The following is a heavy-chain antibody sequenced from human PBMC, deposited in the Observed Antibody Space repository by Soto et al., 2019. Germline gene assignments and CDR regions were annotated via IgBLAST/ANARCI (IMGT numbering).Heavy chain of an antibody. D-gene: IGHD3-3*01. CDR1: GGSFSCYY. Sequence: PSETLSLTCAVYGGSFSCYYWSWMRQPPGKGLEWIGEINHSGSTNYNPSLRSRVTISVDTSKNQFSLKLSSVTAADTAVYYCARGLRDYDFWSGYYHDAFDIWGQGTMVT. J-gene: IGHJ3*02. CDR2: INHSGST. V-gene: IGHV4-34*01. CDR3: ARGLRDYDFWSGYYHDAFDI.